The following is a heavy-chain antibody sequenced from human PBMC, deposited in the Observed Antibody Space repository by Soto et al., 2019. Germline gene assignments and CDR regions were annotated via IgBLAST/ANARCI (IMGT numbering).Heavy chain of an antibody. CDR1: GGTFSNYA. J-gene: IGHJ6*01. CDR3: ARDLLGFGYTYGDV. D-gene: IGHD6-25*01. CDR2: SIPIDATV. Sequence: QVQLVQSGAEVKKPGSSVKVSCKAAGGTFSNYALISWVRQAPGQGLEWMGGSIPIDATVNYAQKFQGRIAITADEFTTTAYMDLGGLKSEDTAVYYCARDLLGFGYTYGDVWGQGTTVTVSS. V-gene: IGHV1-69*12.